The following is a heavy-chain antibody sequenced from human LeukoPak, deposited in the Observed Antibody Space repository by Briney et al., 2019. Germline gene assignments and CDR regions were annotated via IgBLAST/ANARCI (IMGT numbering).Heavy chain of an antibody. V-gene: IGHV3-30*04. CDR1: GFTFSSYT. D-gene: IGHD6-19*01. CDR3: AREGGWYAGFDY. J-gene: IGHJ4*02. Sequence: GGSLRLSCTASGFTFSSYTMSWVRQAPGKGLEWVAVISYDGSNKYYADSVKGRFTISRDNSKNTLYLQMNSLRAEDTAVYYCAREGGWYAGFDYWGQGTLVTVSS. CDR2: ISYDGSNK.